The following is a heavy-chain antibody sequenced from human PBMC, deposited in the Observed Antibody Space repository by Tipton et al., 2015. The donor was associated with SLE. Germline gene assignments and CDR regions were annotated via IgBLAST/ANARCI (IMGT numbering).Heavy chain of an antibody. D-gene: IGHD2-2*01. V-gene: IGHV6-1*01. CDR2: TYYRSKWYS. CDR3: ARVWGTGSRGVDY. J-gene: IGHJ4*02. Sequence: GLVKPSQTLSLTCAFSGDSVSTNSAAWTWIRQSPSRGLEWLGRTYYRSKWYSDYAVSVKSRITINPDTSKNQFSLQLNSVTPEDTAVYYCARVWGTGSRGVDYWGQGTLVTVSS. CDR1: GDSVSTNSAA.